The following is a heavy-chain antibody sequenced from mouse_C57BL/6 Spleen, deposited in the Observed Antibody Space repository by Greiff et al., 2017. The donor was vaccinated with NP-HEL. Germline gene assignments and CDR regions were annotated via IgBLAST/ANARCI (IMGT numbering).Heavy chain of an antibody. CDR1: GYTFTSYW. D-gene: IGHD2-3*01. J-gene: IGHJ3*01. CDR2: IHPNSGST. Sequence: QVQLQQPGAELVMPGASVKLSCKASGYTFTSYWMHWVKQRPGQGLEWIGMIHPNSGSTNYNEKFKSKATLTVDKSSSTAYMQLSSLTSEDSAVYYCARGLIYDGYWFAYWGQGTLVTVSA. V-gene: IGHV1-64*01. CDR3: ARGLIYDGYWFAY.